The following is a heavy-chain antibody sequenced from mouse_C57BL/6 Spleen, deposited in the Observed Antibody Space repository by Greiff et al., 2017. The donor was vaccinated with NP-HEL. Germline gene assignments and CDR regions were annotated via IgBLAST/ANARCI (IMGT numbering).Heavy chain of an antibody. CDR1: GFSLTSYA. D-gene: IGHD1-1*01. CDR3: ARNGDYYGSSPDWYFDV. J-gene: IGHJ1*03. Sequence: VKLMESGPGLVAPSQSLSITCTVSGFSLTSYAISWVRQPPGKGLEWLGVIWTGGGTNYNSALKSRLSISKDNSKSQVFLKMNSLQTDDTARYYCARNGDYYGSSPDWYFDVWGTGTTVTVSS. V-gene: IGHV2-9-1*01. CDR2: IWTGGGT.